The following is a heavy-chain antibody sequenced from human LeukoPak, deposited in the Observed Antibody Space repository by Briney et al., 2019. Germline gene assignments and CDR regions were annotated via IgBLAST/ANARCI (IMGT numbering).Heavy chain of an antibody. CDR3: ARLRTPYYYGMDV. CDR1: GFTFSGYC. J-gene: IGHJ6*02. V-gene: IGHV3-11*01. CDR2: ITGIESNT. D-gene: IGHD2-15*01. Sequence: GGSLRLSCAASGFTFSGYCMTWIRQAPGKGLEWLSYITGIESNTYYADSVQGRFTISRDNAKNSLYLQMNSLRAEDTAVYYCARLRTPYYYGMDVWGQGTTVTVSS.